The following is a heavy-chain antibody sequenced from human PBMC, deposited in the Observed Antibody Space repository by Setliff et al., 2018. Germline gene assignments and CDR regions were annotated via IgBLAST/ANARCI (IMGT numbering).Heavy chain of an antibody. CDR1: GGSISSYY. CDR2: IYYSGST. V-gene: IGHV4-59*12. CDR3: ARGGTYRYFDY. Sequence: SETLSLTCTVSGGSISSYYWSWIRQPPGKGLEWIGYIYYSGSTNYNPSLKSRVTISLDTSKNQFSLNLSSVTAADTAVYYCARGGTYRYFDYWGQGALVTVSS. D-gene: IGHD1-26*01. J-gene: IGHJ4*02.